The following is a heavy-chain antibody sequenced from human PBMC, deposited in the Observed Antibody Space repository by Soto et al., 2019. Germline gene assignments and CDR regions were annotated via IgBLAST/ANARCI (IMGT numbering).Heavy chain of an antibody. CDR2: IYHSGST. J-gene: IGHJ4*02. CDR1: GGSISSGGYS. V-gene: IGHV4-30-2*01. Sequence: SSETLSLTCAVSGGSISSGGYSWSWIRQPPGKGLEWIGYIYHSGSTYYNPSLKSRVTISVDRSKNQFSLKLSSVTAADTAVYYCARVYDSSGYYYYFDYWGQGTLVTVSS. CDR3: ARVYDSSGYYYYFDY. D-gene: IGHD3-22*01.